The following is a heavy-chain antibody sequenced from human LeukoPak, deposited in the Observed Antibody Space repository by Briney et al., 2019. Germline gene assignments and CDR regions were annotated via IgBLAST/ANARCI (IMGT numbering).Heavy chain of an antibody. CDR2: IIPIFGTA. Sequence: ASVKVSCKASGGTFSSYAISWVRQAPGQGLEWMGGIIPIFGTANYAQKFQGRVTITADESTSTAYMELSSLRSEDTAVYYCAGGAVERKTYYFDYWGQGTLVTVSS. CDR1: GGTFSSYA. D-gene: IGHD6-19*01. CDR3: AGGAVERKTYYFDY. J-gene: IGHJ4*02. V-gene: IGHV1-69*13.